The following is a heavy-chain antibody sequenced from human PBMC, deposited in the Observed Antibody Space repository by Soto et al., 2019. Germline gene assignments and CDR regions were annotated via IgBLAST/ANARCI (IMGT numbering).Heavy chain of an antibody. Sequence: QPWGSLRLSCAFSGFTFANHWMHWVRQAPGKGLEWVSRMNSDGSTTDYADSGKGRFTVSRDNAKNTLYLRMNSLRAEDTAVYYCARDAVGYYYGSADYYYYGMDVWGQGTTVTVSS. V-gene: IGHV3-74*01. J-gene: IGHJ6*02. CDR3: ARDAVGYYYGSADYYYYGMDV. CDR2: MNSDGSTT. D-gene: IGHD3-10*01. CDR1: GFTFANHW.